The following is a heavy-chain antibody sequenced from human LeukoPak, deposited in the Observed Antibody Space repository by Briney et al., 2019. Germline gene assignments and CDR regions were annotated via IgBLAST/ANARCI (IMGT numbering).Heavy chain of an antibody. Sequence: SETLSLTCTVSGYSISSGYYWGWIRQPPGKGLEWIGSIYHSGSTYYNPSLKSRVTISVDTSKNQFSLKLSSVTAADTAVYYCAGTVGATTDYYYYYMDVWGKGTTVTVSS. J-gene: IGHJ6*03. CDR3: AGTVGATTDYYYYYMDV. CDR1: GYSISSGYY. D-gene: IGHD1-26*01. CDR2: IYHSGST. V-gene: IGHV4-38-2*02.